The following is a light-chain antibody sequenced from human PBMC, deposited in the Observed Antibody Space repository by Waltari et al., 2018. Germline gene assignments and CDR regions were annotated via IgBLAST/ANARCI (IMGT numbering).Light chain of an antibody. CDR1: SSDIGTYKY. CDR2: EVS. J-gene: IGLJ2*01. CDR3: SSYTGKTTLVT. Sequence: QSALTQPASVSGSPGQSITISCSGTSSDIGTYKYVSWYQQHPGKAPKLVISEVSNRPSWVSDRFTGSKSGNTASLTISVLQASDEALYYCSSYTGKTTLVTFGGGTKVTVL. V-gene: IGLV2-14*01.